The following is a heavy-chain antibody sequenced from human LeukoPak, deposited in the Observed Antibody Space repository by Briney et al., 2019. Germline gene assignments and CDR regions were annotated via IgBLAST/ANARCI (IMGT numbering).Heavy chain of an antibody. D-gene: IGHD4-17*01. V-gene: IGHV3-23*01. Sequence: TGGSLRLSCAASGFTFSSYAMSWVRQAPGKGLEWVSAISGSGGSTYYADSVKGRFTISRDNSKNTLYLQMNSLRAEDTAVYYCAKGLYPLYGDYVSDYWGQGTLVTVSS. CDR2: ISGSGGST. CDR3: AKGLYPLYGDYVSDY. CDR1: GFTFSSYA. J-gene: IGHJ4*02.